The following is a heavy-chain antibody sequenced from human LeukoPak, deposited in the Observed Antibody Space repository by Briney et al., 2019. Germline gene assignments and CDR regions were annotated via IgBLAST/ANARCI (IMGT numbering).Heavy chain of an antibody. Sequence: GGSLRLSCAASGFTFSSYEMNWVRQAPGKGLEWVSSISGSNSYIYYADSMKGRFTISRDNAKNSLYLQMNSLRAEDTAVYYCAQGGSPGAFDYWGQGTLVTVSS. V-gene: IGHV3-21*01. CDR3: AQGGSPGAFDY. CDR1: GFTFSSYE. J-gene: IGHJ4*02. CDR2: ISGSNSYI. D-gene: IGHD1-26*01.